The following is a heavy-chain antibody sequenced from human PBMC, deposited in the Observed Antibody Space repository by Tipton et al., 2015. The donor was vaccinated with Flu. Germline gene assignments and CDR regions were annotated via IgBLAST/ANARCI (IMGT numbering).Heavy chain of an antibody. V-gene: IGHV4-30-4*01. Sequence: TLSLTCTVSGDSIRSGDHYWSWIRQSPGKGLEPIEYVLYRGTTYSNPSLKSRVTMSIDTSKNQFSLKLTSVTAADTAVYYCARGRGYGYGIDIWGQGTLVTVSS. CDR1: GDSIRSGDHY. CDR3: ARGRGYGYGIDI. CDR2: VLYRGTT. D-gene: IGHD5-18*01. J-gene: IGHJ4*02.